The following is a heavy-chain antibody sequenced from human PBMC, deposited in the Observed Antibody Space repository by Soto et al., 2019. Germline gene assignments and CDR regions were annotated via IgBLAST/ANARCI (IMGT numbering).Heavy chain of an antibody. V-gene: IGHV4-30-2*01. CDR3: ARVPTP. Sequence: SETLSLTCAVSGGSISSGGYSWGWIRQPPGKGLEWIGYIYHSGSTYYNPSLKSRVTISVDRSKNQFSLKLSSVTAADTAVYYCARVPTPWGQGTMATVSS. J-gene: IGHJ3*01. CDR2: IYHSGST. CDR1: GGSISSGGYS.